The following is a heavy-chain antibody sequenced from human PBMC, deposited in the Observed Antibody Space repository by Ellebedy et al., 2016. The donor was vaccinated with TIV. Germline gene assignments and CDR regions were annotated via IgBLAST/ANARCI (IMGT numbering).Heavy chain of an antibody. V-gene: IGHV4-34*01. CDR3: ARRNIVPAEPGIAY. CDR1: GESFPGYY. CDR2: INHSGSA. Sequence: SQTLSLTCXVYGESFPGYYWSWIRQTPGKGLEWLGEINHSGSANYNPSLKSRLIISVDTSKNQFSLKLSSLTAADTAVYYCARRNIVPAEPGIAYWGQGTRVTVSS. D-gene: IGHD3-16*02. J-gene: IGHJ4*02.